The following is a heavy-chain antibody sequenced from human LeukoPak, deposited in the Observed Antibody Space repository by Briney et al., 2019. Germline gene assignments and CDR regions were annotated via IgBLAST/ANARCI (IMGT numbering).Heavy chain of an antibody. CDR1: GYTFTSYG. Sequence: ASVKVSCKASGYTFTSYGISWVRQAPGQGLEWMGWISAYNGNTNYAQKLQGRVTMTTDTSTGTAYMELRSLRSDDTAVYYCARDFRPLNWGSSYYFDYWGQGTLVTVSS. D-gene: IGHD7-27*01. CDR3: ARDFRPLNWGSSYYFDY. CDR2: ISAYNGNT. J-gene: IGHJ4*02. V-gene: IGHV1-18*01.